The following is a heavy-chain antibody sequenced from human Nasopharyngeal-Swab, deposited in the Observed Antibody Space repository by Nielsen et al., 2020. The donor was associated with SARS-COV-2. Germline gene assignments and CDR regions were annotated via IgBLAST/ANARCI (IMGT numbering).Heavy chain of an antibody. D-gene: IGHD3-10*01. CDR3: ARGTHRGVIITFFDY. V-gene: IGHV3-30-3*01. CDR1: GFTFSSYA. Sequence: GESLKISCAASGFTFSSYAMHWVRQAPGKGLEWGAVISYDGSNKYYADSVKGRFTISRDNSKNTLYLQMNSLRAEDTAVYYCARGTHRGVIITFFDYWGQGTLVTVSS. J-gene: IGHJ4*02. CDR2: ISYDGSNK.